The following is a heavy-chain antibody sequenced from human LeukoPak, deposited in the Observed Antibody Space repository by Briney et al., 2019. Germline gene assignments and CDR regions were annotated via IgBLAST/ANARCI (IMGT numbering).Heavy chain of an antibody. D-gene: IGHD2-21*01. CDR1: GFTFDDYV. V-gene: IGHV3-9*01. Sequence: PGRSLRLSCAASGFTFDDYVMHWVRQAPGKGLEWVSGISWNSDRIGYADSVKGRFTISRDNAKNSLYLQMNSLRAEDTALYYCAKGDGYAPYNYGTDVWGQGTTVTVSS. CDR2: ISWNSDRI. CDR3: AKGDGYAPYNYGTDV. J-gene: IGHJ6*02.